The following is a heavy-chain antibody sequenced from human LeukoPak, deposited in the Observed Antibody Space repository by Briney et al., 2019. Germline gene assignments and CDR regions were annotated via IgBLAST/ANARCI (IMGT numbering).Heavy chain of an antibody. CDR2: ISAYNGNT. J-gene: IGHJ4*02. CDR3: ARDGLLSFDY. CDR1: GYTFTGYY. V-gene: IGHV1-18*04. Sequence: ASVKVSCKASGYTFTGYYMHWVRQAPGQGLEWMGWISAYNGNTNYAQKLQGRVTMTTDTSTSTAYMELRSLRSDDTAVYYCARDGLLSFDYWGQGTLVTVSS. D-gene: IGHD2/OR15-2a*01.